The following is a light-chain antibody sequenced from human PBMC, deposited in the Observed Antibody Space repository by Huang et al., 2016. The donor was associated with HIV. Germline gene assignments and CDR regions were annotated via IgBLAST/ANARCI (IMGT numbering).Light chain of an antibody. CDR2: GAS. V-gene: IGKV3-11*01. CDR1: QNISSF. Sequence: EIVLTQSPATLSLSPGGRATLSCRASQNISSFLAWYQQGAGQAHRLLIYGASNRATGITARFSGSGSGTDFTLTINNLEPGDFAVYYCQQRFTFGPGTKVDIK. CDR3: QQRFT. J-gene: IGKJ3*01.